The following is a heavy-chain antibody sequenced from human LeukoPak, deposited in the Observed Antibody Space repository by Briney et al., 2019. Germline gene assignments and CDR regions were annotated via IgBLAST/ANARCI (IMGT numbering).Heavy chain of an antibody. J-gene: IGHJ4*02. V-gene: IGHV3-21*01. CDR2: ISASSNFI. Sequence: GSLRLSCAASGFTFSTHSMYWVRQAPGKGLEWVSSISASSNFIHYAESVRGRFTISRDNAKNSLYLQMNSLGAQDTAVYYCARPATGYCSSAGCHWDSWGQGTLVTVSS. CDR1: GFTFSTHS. D-gene: IGHD2-2*01. CDR3: ARPATGYCSSAGCHWDS.